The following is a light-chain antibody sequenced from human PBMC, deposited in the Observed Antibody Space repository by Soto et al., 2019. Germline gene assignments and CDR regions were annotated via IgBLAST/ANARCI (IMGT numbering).Light chain of an antibody. CDR1: QTISSW. Sequence: DMQMTESGSTLAAAGGGRVTITCRASQTISSWLAWYQQKPGKAPKLLIYKASTLKSGVPSRFSGSGPGTEFTLTISSLQPDDSATYYCQPHNSYSEAFAQGTKVDIK. CDR2: KAS. V-gene: IGKV1-5*03. CDR3: QPHNSYSEA. J-gene: IGKJ1*01.